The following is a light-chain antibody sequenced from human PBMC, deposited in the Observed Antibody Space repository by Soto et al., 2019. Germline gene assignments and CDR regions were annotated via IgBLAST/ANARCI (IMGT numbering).Light chain of an antibody. CDR3: QQYNNWPPYT. V-gene: IGKV3-15*01. CDR1: QSVSSN. CDR2: GAS. J-gene: IGKJ2*01. Sequence: EIVMTQSPATLSVYPGERATLSCRASQSVSSNLAWYQQKPGQAPRLLIYGASTRATGIPARFSGSGSGTEFTLTISSLQSEDFAVYYCQQYNNWPPYTFGQGTQLEIK.